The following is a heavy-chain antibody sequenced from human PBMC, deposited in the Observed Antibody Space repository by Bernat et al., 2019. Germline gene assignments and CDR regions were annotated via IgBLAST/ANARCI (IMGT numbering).Heavy chain of an antibody. CDR2: INHSGST. CDR3: ARGGQLLWFRELLADAFDI. CDR1: GGSFSGYY. D-gene: IGHD3-10*01. Sequence: QLQLQESGPGLVKPSETLSLTCAVYGGSFSGYYWSWIRQPPGKGLEWIGEINHSGSTNYNPSLKSRVTISVDTSKNQFSLKLSSVTAADTAVYYCARGGQLLWFRELLADAFDIWGQGTMVTVSS. J-gene: IGHJ3*02. V-gene: IGHV4-34*01.